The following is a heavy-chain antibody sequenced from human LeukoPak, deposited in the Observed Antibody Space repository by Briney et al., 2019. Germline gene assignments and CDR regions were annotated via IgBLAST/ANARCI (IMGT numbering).Heavy chain of an antibody. D-gene: IGHD3-3*01. Sequence: SVKVSCKASGGTFSSYVISWVRQAPGQGLEWMGGIIPIFGTANYAQKFQGRVTITADESTRTAHMELSSLRSEDTAVYYCARGADFWSGYDFIPVYFDYWGQGTLVTVSS. CDR1: GGTFSSYV. CDR3: ARGADFWSGYDFIPVYFDY. V-gene: IGHV1-69*13. J-gene: IGHJ4*02. CDR2: IIPIFGTA.